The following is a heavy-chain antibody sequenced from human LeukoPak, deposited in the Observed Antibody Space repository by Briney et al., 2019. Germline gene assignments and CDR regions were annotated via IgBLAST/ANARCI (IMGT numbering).Heavy chain of an antibody. J-gene: IGHJ4*02. V-gene: IGHV3-33*01. CDR2: FWAHGRSQ. CDR1: GFSVSRYG. Sequence: GGSLRLSCAASGFSVSRYGMHWVRQAPGKGLEGVAVFWAHGRSQYYADSVRGRFTISRDTSANMVYLQMSSLRAEDTAVYYCARDDDSSSHYSLFEYWGQGTRVTVSS. D-gene: IGHD3-22*01. CDR3: ARDDDSSSHYSLFEY.